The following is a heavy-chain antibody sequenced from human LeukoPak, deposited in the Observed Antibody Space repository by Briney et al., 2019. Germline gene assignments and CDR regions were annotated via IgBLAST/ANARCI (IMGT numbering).Heavy chain of an antibody. J-gene: IGHJ5*02. D-gene: IGHD3-3*01. CDR1: GGSLSGYY. V-gene: IGHV4-34*01. CDR2: IHHSVST. Sequence: PETLSLTCAVYGGSLSGYYWSWIRQPPGKGLEWIGEIHHSVSTNYNPSLKSRVTISVDTSKNQFSLKLGSVTAADTAVYYCARVFTYFDFWSGYDKYNWFDPWGRGTLVTVTS. CDR3: ARVFTYFDFWSGYDKYNWFDP.